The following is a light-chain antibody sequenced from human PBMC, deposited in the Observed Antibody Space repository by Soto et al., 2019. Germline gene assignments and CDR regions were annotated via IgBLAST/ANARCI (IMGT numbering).Light chain of an antibody. Sequence: QSALTQPASVSGSPGQSITISCTGTSSDVGGYNSVSWYQQHPGKAPKLMIYDVSNRPSWVSNRFSGSKSGNTASLTISGLQAEDEADYYCSSYTSSSTVVFGGGTQLTVL. CDR1: SSDVGGYNS. V-gene: IGLV2-14*01. CDR2: DVS. CDR3: SSYTSSSTVV. J-gene: IGLJ2*01.